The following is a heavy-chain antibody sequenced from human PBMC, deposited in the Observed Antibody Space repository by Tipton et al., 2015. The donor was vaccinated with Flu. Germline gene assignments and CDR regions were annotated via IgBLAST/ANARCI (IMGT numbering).Heavy chain of an antibody. D-gene: IGHD3-22*01. CDR2: IIPMYGVV. CDR3: ARVFSSGLPQDY. CDR1: GGTFSDYA. J-gene: IGHJ4*02. Sequence: QLVQSGAEVKKPGSSVRVSCKTSGGTFSDYAISWVRQAPGQGLECMGRIIPMYGVVNYAQKFQGRLSITADESTTTVYMDLTSLTSDDTAVYYCARVFSSGLPQDYWGQGTLVTVSS. V-gene: IGHV1-69*13.